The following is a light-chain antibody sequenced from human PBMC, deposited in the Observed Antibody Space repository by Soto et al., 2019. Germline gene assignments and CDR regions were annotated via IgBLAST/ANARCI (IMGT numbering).Light chain of an antibody. CDR3: QQRLNWPPG. CDR1: QSVSSSY. J-gene: IGKJ1*01. Sequence: EIVSTQPPGTLSLSPGERATHSCRASQSVSSSYLAWYQQKPGQAPRLLIYDASNRATGVPARFSGSRSGTDFTLTISDLEPADFGLYYCQQRLNWPPGFGQGTKVDIK. CDR2: DAS. V-gene: IGKV3D-20*02.